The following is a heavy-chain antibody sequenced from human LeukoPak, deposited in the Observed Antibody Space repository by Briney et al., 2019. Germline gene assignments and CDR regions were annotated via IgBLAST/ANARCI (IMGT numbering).Heavy chain of an antibody. CDR1: EFTVSSNS. Sequence: GGSLRLSCTVSEFTVSSNSMSWVRQATGKGLEWVSFIYSDNTHYSDSVKGRFTISRDNSKNTLYLQMNSLRAEDTAVYYCARRAGAYSHPYDYWGQGTLVTVSS. CDR2: IYSDNT. J-gene: IGHJ4*02. CDR3: ARRAGAYSHPYDY. V-gene: IGHV3-53*01. D-gene: IGHD4/OR15-4a*01.